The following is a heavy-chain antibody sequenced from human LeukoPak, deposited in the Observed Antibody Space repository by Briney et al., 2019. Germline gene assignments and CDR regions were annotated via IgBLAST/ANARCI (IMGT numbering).Heavy chain of an antibody. CDR3: ARQPPQYYGMDV. CDR2: IYTSGST. D-gene: IGHD1-14*01. J-gene: IGHJ6*02. Sequence: IYTSGSTNYNPSVKSRVTMSVDTSNNQFSLKLTSVTAADTAVYYCARQPPQYYGMDVWGPGTTVTVSS. V-gene: IGHV4-4*07.